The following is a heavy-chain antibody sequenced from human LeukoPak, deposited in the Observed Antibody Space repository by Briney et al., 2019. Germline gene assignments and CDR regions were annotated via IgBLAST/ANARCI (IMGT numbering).Heavy chain of an antibody. CDR1: GDSISSGDYY. Sequence: SETLSLTCTVSGDSISSGDYYWSWIRQPPGKGLEWIGYIYYSGSTYYNPSLRSRVAMSVDTSKNQFSLKLSSVTAADTAVYYCASITMVRGAYAQIDDWGQGTLVTVSS. V-gene: IGHV4-30-4*01. J-gene: IGHJ4*02. CDR2: IYYSGST. D-gene: IGHD3-10*01. CDR3: ASITMVRGAYAQIDD.